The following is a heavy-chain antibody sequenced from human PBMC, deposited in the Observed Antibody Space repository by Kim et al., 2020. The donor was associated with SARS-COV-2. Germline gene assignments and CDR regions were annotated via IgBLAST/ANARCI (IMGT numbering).Heavy chain of an antibody. J-gene: IGHJ3*01. D-gene: IGHD1-26*01. V-gene: IGHV4-34*01. CDR1: GGSFSGYY. Sequence: SETQSLTCAVYGGSFSGYYWNWIRQPPGKGLEWIGEINHSGSTKYNQSLKSRVTISVDTSKNQFSLKLSSVTAADTAVYYCARYGLSGKAFDVWGQGTLVPVSS. CDR3: ARYGLSGKAFDV. CDR2: INHSGST.